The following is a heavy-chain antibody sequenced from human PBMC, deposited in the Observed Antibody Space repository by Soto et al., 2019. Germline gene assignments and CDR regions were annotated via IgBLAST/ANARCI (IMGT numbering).Heavy chain of an antibody. CDR2: IIPIFGTA. CDR3: ARCENYYDSSGGGFDY. Sequence: ASVKVSSKASGGTFSSFAISRGRQAPGQGLEWMGGIIPIFGTADYAQKFQGRVTITADESTSTAYMELSSLRSEDTAVYYCARCENYYDSSGGGFDYWGQGTLVTVSS. V-gene: IGHV1-69*13. J-gene: IGHJ4*02. CDR1: GGTFSSFA. D-gene: IGHD3-22*01.